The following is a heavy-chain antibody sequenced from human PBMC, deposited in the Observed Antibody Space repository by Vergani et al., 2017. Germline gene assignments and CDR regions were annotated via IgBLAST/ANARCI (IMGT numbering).Heavy chain of an antibody. CDR2: IRYDGSNK. J-gene: IGHJ4*02. D-gene: IGHD6-19*01. Sequence: QVQLVESGGGVVQPGGSLRLSCAASGFTFSSYGMHWVRQAPGKGLEWVAFIRYDGSNKYYADSVKGRFTISRDNSKNTLYLQMNSLRAEDTAVYYCAKEAAVAGSVYWGQGTLVTVSS. V-gene: IGHV3-30*02. CDR3: AKEAAVAGSVY. CDR1: GFTFSSYG.